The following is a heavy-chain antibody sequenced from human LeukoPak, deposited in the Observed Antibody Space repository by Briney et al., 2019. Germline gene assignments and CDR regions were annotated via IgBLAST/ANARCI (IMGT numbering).Heavy chain of an antibody. CDR2: IYYSGST. V-gene: IGHV4-39*07. D-gene: IGHD3-22*01. CDR1: GGSISSSSYY. Sequence: SETLSLTCTVSGGSISSSSYYWGWFRQPPGKGLEWIGSIYYSGSTYYNPSLKSRVTISVDTSKNQFSLKLSSVTAADTAVYYCARVPYYYDSSGYYCDAFDIWGQGTMVTVSS. J-gene: IGHJ3*02. CDR3: ARVPYYYDSSGYYCDAFDI.